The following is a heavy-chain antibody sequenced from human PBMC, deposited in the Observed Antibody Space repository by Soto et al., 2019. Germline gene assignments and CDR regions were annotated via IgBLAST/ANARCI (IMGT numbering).Heavy chain of an antibody. V-gene: IGHV1-2*02. CDR2: INPNSGGT. J-gene: IGHJ4*02. CDR3: ARDSGFYDFWSGYYSTPDY. CDR1: GYTFTGYY. Sequence: SWKVSCEASGYTFTGYYMHWVRQAPGQGLEWMGWINPNSGGTNYAQKFQGRVTMTRDTSISTAYMELSRLRSDDTAVYYFARDSGFYDFWSGYYSTPDYWGQGTLVTGSS. D-gene: IGHD3-3*01.